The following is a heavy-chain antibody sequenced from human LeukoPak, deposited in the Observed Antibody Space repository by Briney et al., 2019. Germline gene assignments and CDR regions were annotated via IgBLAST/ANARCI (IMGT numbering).Heavy chain of an antibody. CDR3: ARQLGYCSSTSCYADKVDY. D-gene: IGHD2-2*01. CDR1: GFVFGSYT. CDR2: ISSNSGTI. V-gene: IGHV3-48*01. Sequence: PGGSLRLSCAASGFVFGSYTMNWVRQAPGKGLEWISYISSNSGTIYYANSVKGRFTISRDNAKNSLYLQMNSLRVEDTAVYYCARQLGYCSSTSCYADKVDYWGQGTLVTVSS. J-gene: IGHJ4*02.